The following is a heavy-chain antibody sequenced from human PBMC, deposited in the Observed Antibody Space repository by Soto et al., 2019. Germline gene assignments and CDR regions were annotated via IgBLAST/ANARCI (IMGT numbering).Heavy chain of an antibody. CDR3: VRDFGDLHDFWSGSDY. D-gene: IGHD3-3*01. Sequence: SETLSLTCAVSGYSINSGYYWCWIRRSPGKGLEWIGVVFHSGTTYSTPSLKTRLTISVDTSKNQFSLELNAVTAADTAVYYCVRDFGDLHDFWSGSDYWGQGIPVTVSS. CDR1: GYSINSGYY. V-gene: IGHV4-38-2*02. J-gene: IGHJ4*02. CDR2: VFHSGTT.